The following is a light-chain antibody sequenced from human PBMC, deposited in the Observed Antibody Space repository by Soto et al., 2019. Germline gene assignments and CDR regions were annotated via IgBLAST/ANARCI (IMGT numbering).Light chain of an antibody. CDR2: LNSDGSH. J-gene: IGLJ3*02. CDR3: QTWGTGLLV. CDR1: SGHSSYA. V-gene: IGLV4-69*01. Sequence: QLVLTQSPSASASLVASVNLTCTLSSGHSSYAIAWHQQQPEKGPRYLMKLNSDGSHSKGDGIPDRFSGSSSGAERYLTISSLQAEDEADYYCQTWGTGLLVFGGGTQLTVL.